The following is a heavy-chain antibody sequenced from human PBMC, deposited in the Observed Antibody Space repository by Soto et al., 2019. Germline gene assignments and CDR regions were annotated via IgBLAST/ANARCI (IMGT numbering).Heavy chain of an antibody. CDR3: ARGGYCSGGSCYSNKIDY. CDR2: IYYSGST. Sequence: QVQLQESGPGLVKPSQTLSLTCTVSGGSISSGGYYWSWIRQHPGKGLEWIGYIYYSGSTYYNPSLKSRVTISVDTSKNQFSLKLSSVTAADTAVYYCARGGYCSGGSCYSNKIDYWGQGTLVTVSS. CDR1: GGSISSGGYY. J-gene: IGHJ4*02. V-gene: IGHV4-31*03. D-gene: IGHD2-15*01.